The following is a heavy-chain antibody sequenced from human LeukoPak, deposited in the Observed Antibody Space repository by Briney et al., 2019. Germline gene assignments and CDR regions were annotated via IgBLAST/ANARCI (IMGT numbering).Heavy chain of an antibody. CDR3: ANDKMAYSTSSWDY. D-gene: IGHD6-6*01. CDR2: ISYDGGTK. CDR1: GFAFSNYS. V-gene: IGHV3-30*18. J-gene: IGHJ4*02. Sequence: PGGSLRLSCAASGFAFSNYSMHWVRQAPGKGLEWVAVISYDGGTKYYADSVKGRFTISRDNSKNTLYLQMNSLRAEDTAVYYCANDKMAYSTSSWDYWGQGTLVTVSS.